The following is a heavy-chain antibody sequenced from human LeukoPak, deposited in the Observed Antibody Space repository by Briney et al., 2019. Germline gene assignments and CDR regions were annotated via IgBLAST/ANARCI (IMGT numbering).Heavy chain of an antibody. CDR2: IIPIFGTA. J-gene: IGHJ4*02. CDR3: ATRSNPYIVGATPTDY. D-gene: IGHD1-26*01. CDR1: GGTFSSYA. V-gene: IGHV1-69*05. Sequence: SVKVSCKASGGTFSSYAISWVRQAPGQGLEWMGGIIPIFGTANYAQKFQGRVTITTDESTSTAYMELSSLRSEDTAVYYCATRSNPYIVGATPTDYWGQGTLVTVSS.